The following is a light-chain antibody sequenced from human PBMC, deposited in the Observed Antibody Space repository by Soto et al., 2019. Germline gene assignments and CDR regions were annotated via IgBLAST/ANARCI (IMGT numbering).Light chain of an antibody. Sequence: EIVLAHSPGIVSLSPGDRATLSCRASESLINNYLAWYQQKPGQAPRLLIFGASTRATGIPDRFRGSGSGTDFTLTISRLEPEDFAVYHCQQYDYSPCSFCQGTKLQI. CDR3: QQYDYSPCS. J-gene: IGKJ2*04. V-gene: IGKV3-20*01. CDR2: GAS. CDR1: ESLINNY.